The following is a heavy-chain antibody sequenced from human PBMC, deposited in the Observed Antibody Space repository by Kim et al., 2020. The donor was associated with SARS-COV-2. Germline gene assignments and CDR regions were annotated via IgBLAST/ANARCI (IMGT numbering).Heavy chain of an antibody. J-gene: IGHJ5*02. CDR3: ARFRGGDPKGFDP. Sequence: YSPSFQGQVTISADKSISTAYLQWSSLKASDTAMYYCARFRGGDPKGFDPWGQGTLVTVSS. D-gene: IGHD2-21*02. V-gene: IGHV5-51*01.